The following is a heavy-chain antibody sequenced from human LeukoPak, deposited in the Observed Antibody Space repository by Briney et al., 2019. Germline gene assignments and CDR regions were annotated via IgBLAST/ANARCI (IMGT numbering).Heavy chain of an antibody. CDR1: GGSISSGGYS. V-gene: IGHV4-30-2*01. Sequence: SETLSLTCAVSGGSISSGGYSWSWIRQPPGQGLEWIGYIYHSGSTYYNPSLKSRVTISVDRSKNQFSLKLSSVTAADTAVYYCARVRATYYFDYWGQGTLVTVSS. CDR3: ARVRATYYFDY. J-gene: IGHJ4*02. CDR2: IYHSGST.